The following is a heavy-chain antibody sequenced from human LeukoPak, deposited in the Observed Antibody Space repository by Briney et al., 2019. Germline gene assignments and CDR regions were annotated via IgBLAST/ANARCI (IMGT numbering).Heavy chain of an antibody. CDR1: GGSISSSSYY. Sequence: SETLSLTCTVSGGSISSSSYYWGWIRQPPGKGLEWIGEINHSGSTNYNPSLKSRVTISVDTSKNQFSLKLSSVTAADTAVYYCARGGSPPSGSGWGQGTLVTVSS. CDR3: ARGGSPPSGSG. CDR2: INHSGST. D-gene: IGHD1-26*01. V-gene: IGHV4-39*07. J-gene: IGHJ4*02.